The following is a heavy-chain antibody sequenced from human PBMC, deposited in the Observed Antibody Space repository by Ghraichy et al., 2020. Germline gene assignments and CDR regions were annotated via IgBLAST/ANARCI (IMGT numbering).Heavy chain of an antibody. CDR2: ISPDKETK. J-gene: IGHJ4*02. V-gene: IGHV3-30*03. D-gene: IGHD3-16*01. CDR3: ARGDDGGPDS. CDR1: GFPFSRYG. Sequence: GGSLRLSCEASGFPFSRYGMHWVRRAPGKGLEWVALISPDKETKFYADSVRGRFTISRDDSKSSLILQMNSLRPEDTGMYYCARGDDGGPDSWGPGTLVIVSS.